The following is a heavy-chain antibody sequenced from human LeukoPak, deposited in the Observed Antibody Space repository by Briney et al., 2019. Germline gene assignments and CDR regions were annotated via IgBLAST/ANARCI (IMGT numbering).Heavy chain of an antibody. J-gene: IGHJ4*02. CDR1: GFTFSSYA. CDR2: ISGSGGST. Sequence: PGGSLRLSCAASGFTFSSYAMSWVRQAPGKGLEWVSAISGSGGSTYYADSVKGRFTISRDNAKNSLYLQMNSLRDEDTAVYYCARVAYSYGDYYFDYWGQGTLVTVS. CDR3: ARVAYSYGDYYFDY. D-gene: IGHD5-18*01. V-gene: IGHV3-23*01.